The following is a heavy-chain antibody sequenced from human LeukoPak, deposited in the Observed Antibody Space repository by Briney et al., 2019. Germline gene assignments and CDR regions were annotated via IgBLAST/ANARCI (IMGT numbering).Heavy chain of an antibody. CDR2: INGSGDKT. CDR1: GFTFSSYE. D-gene: IGHD1-14*01. Sequence: GGSLRLSCAASGFTFSSYEMNWVRQAPGKGLEWVSSINGSGDKTYYADSVKGRFTISRDNSKNTLYLQMNSLRAEDTAVYYCAKPARTDYADYWGQGTLVTVSS. V-gene: IGHV3-23*01. J-gene: IGHJ4*02. CDR3: AKPARTDYADY.